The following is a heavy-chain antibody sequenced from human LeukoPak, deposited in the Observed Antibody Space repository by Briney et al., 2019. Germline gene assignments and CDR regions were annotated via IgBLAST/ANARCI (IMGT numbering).Heavy chain of an antibody. CDR1: GFTFSSYG. J-gene: IGHJ4*02. Sequence: LPGGSLRLSCAASGFTFSSYGMSWVRQAPGKGQEWVSAIGGCDGSTYYADSVKGRFTISRDNSKNTLYVQMNSLRAEDTVVYYCAKDRDTVTTTLDYWGQGTLVTVSS. CDR3: AKDRDTVTTTLDY. CDR2: IGGCDGST. D-gene: IGHD4-17*01. V-gene: IGHV3-23*01.